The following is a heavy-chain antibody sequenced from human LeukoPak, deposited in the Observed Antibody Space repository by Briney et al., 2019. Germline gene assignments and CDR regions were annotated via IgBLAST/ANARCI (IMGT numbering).Heavy chain of an antibody. D-gene: IGHD5-18*01. V-gene: IGHV3-9*01. J-gene: IGHJ4*02. CDR2: LSWNSGNI. CDR3: AKAVDTALAIYCDY. Sequence: GGSLRLSCAASGFTFDDYAMHWVRRAPGKGLEWVSGLSWNSGNIGYADSVKGRFTISRDNAKNSLYLQMNSLRAEDTALYYCAKAVDTALAIYCDYWGQGTLVTVSS. CDR1: GFTFDDYA.